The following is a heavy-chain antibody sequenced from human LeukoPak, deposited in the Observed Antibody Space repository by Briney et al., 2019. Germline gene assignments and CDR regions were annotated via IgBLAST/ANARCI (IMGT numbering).Heavy chain of an antibody. J-gene: IGHJ4*02. CDR3: ARGVDY. CDR1: GYSISSGYY. Sequence: SETPSLTCTVSGYSISSGYYWGWIRQPPGKGLEWIGNIYHSGNMYYNPSLKSRVTISVDTSKNQFSLKLNSVTAADTAVYYCARGVDYWGQGALVTVSS. CDR2: IYHSGNM. V-gene: IGHV4-38-2*02.